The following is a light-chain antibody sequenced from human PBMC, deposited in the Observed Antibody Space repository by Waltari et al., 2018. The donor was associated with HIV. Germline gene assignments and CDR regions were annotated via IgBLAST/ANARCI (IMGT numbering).Light chain of an antibody. CDR1: NSDVGNYNL. Sequence: QSALTQPASVSGSPGQSITISCTGTNSDVGNYNLVSWYRQPPDKAPKLLIFEVTRRPSGVSDRFSGYKSGNTASLTISGLQAEDEADYYCCSYAGSDTLVFGGGTKLTVL. CDR3: CSYAGSDTLV. J-gene: IGLJ3*02. V-gene: IGLV2-23*02. CDR2: EVT.